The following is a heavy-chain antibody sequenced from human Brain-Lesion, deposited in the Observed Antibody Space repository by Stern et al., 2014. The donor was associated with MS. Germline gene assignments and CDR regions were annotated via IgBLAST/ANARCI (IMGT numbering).Heavy chain of an antibody. CDR1: GYTLTELS. Sequence: VQLVQSGAEVKKPGASVKVSCKASGYTLTELSMHWVRQAPGKGLEWMGGFDPEDGETICAQKFQGRVTMTEDTSTDTAYMELSSLRSEDTAVYYCATDRDDFRSGYSAPTKGYGLDVWGQGTTVTVTS. J-gene: IGHJ6*02. CDR3: ATDRDDFRSGYSAPTKGYGLDV. CDR2: FDPEDGET. D-gene: IGHD3-3*01. V-gene: IGHV1-24*01.